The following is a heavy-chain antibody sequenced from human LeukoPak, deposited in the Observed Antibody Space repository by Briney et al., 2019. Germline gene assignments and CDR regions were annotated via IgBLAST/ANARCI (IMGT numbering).Heavy chain of an antibody. CDR2: IIPIFGTA. CDR1: GGTFSGYA. CDR3: AIPDQADYYDSSGYYFDY. D-gene: IGHD3-22*01. Sequence: ASVKVSCKASGGTFSGYAISWVRQAPGQGLEWMGGIIPIFGTANYAQKFQGRVTITADKSTSTAYMELSSLRSEDTAVYYCAIPDQADYYDSSGYYFDYWGQGTLVTVSS. J-gene: IGHJ4*02. V-gene: IGHV1-69*06.